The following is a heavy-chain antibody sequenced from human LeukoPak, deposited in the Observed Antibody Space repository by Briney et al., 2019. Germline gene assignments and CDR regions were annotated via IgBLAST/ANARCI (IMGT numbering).Heavy chain of an antibody. CDR1: GGSPSSYY. D-gene: IGHD1-26*01. CDR2: IYYGGSP. V-gene: IGHV4-59*01. CDR3: ARVLGGATPYLTD. J-gene: IGHJ4*02. Sequence: SETRSLTCTVSGGSPSSYYWSWIRQPPGKGLEWIGYIYYGGSPNYNPSLKSRVTISVDTSKNQFALKLSSVTAADTAVYYCARVLGGATPYLTDWGQGTLVTVPS.